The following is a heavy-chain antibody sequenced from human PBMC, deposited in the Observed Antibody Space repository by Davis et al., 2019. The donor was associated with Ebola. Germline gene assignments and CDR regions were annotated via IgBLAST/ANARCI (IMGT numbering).Heavy chain of an antibody. D-gene: IGHD6-13*01. CDR2: ISGSGGTT. CDR1: GFTFSSYA. CDR3: AKFSRAGDSV. J-gene: IGHJ4*02. V-gene: IGHV3-23*01. Sequence: GGSLRLSCAASGFTFSSYAMTWVRQAPGKGLEWVSAISGSGGTTYYADSVKGRFTISRDNAKNSLYLQVNSLRDEDTAVYYCAKFSRAGDSVWGQGTLVTVSS.